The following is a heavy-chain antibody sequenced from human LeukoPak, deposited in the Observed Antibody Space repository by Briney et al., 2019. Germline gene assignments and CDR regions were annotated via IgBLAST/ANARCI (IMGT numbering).Heavy chain of an antibody. V-gene: IGHV1-18*01. CDR1: GYTFTSYG. Sequence: EASVKVSCKASGYTFTSYGISWVRQAPGQGLEWMGWISAYNGNTNYAQKLQGRVTMTTDTSTSTAYMELRSLRSDDTAVYYCARDLEVRYDSSGYNYYYYGMDVWGQGTTVTVSS. CDR3: ARDLEVRYDSSGYNYYYYGMDV. D-gene: IGHD3-22*01. J-gene: IGHJ6*02. CDR2: ISAYNGNT.